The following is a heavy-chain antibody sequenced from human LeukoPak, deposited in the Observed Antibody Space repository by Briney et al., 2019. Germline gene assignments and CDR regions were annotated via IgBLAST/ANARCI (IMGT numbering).Heavy chain of an antibody. V-gene: IGHV1-69*13. J-gene: IGHJ4*02. CDR1: GYTFTSCG. D-gene: IGHD5-18*01. CDR2: IIPIFGTA. CDR3: ARARVDTAMVTYFDY. Sequence: SVKVSCKASGYTFTSCGISWVRQAPGQGLEWMGGIIPIFGTANYAQKFQGRVTITADESTSTAYMELSSLRSEDTAVYYCARARVDTAMVTYFDYWGQGTLVTVSS.